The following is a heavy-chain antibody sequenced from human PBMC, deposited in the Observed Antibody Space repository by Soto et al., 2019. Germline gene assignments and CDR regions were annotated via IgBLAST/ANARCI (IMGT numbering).Heavy chain of an antibody. D-gene: IGHD1-26*01. CDR3: TTDLVKRYSGSSSYYYYYGMDV. J-gene: IGHJ6*01. V-gene: IGHV3-15*01. CDR1: GCTFSNAW. Sequence: XGSLRLSCASSGCTFSNAWMSCVRHAPGKWLEWVGRIKSKTDGGTTDYAAPVKGRFTISRDDSKNTLYLQMNSLKTEDTAVYYCTTDLVKRYSGSSSYYYYYGMDVWGQGTTGTVSS. CDR2: IKSKTDGGTT.